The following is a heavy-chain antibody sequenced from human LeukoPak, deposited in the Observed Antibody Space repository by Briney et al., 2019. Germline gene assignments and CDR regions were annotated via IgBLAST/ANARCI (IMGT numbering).Heavy chain of an antibody. CDR1: GGTFSSYA. J-gene: IGHJ5*02. CDR3: ARANLGRPVGHCSGGSCYSDSAWFDP. D-gene: IGHD2-15*01. Sequence: SVKVSCKASGGTFSSYAISWVRQAPGQGLEWMGRIIPIFGIANYAQKFQCRVTITADKSTSTAYMELSSLRSEDTAVYYCARANLGRPVGHCSGGSCYSDSAWFDPWGQGTLVTVSS. CDR2: IIPIFGIA. V-gene: IGHV1-69*04.